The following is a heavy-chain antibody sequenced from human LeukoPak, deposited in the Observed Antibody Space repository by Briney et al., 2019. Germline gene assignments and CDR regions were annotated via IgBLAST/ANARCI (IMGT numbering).Heavy chain of an antibody. J-gene: IGHJ4*02. CDR2: IKQDGSEK. D-gene: IGHD2-15*01. CDR3: ARGNWGYSSTALDY. CDR1: GFTFSSYW. Sequence: GGSLRLSCAASGFTFSSYWMSWVRQAPGKGLEWVANIKQDGSEKYYVDSVKGRFTISRDNAKNSLYLQMNSLGAEDTAVYYCARGNWGYSSTALDYWGQGTLVTVSS. V-gene: IGHV3-7*01.